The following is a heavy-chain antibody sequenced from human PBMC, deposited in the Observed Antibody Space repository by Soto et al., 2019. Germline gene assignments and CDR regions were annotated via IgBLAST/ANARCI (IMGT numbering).Heavy chain of an antibody. J-gene: IGHJ4*02. D-gene: IGHD6-19*01. CDR3: ARWKLGYSSGGGHDY. V-gene: IGHV1-3*01. CDR1: GYTFTSYG. Sequence: ASVKVSCKASGYTFTSYGMHWVRQAPGQRLEWMGWINAGNGNTKYSQKFQGRVTITRDTSASTAYMELSSLRSEDTAVYYCARWKLGYSSGGGHDYWGQGTLVTVSS. CDR2: INAGNGNT.